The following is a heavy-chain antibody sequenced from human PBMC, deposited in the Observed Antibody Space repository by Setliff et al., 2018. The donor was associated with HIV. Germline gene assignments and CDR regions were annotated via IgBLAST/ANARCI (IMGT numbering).Heavy chain of an antibody. V-gene: IGHV1-69*05. D-gene: IGHD3-22*01. CDR3: ARVSYYYDSSGQGAFDI. CDR1: GGTFSSYA. CDR2: IIPIFGTA. Sequence: ASVKVSCKASGGTFSSYAISWVRQAPGQGLEWMGGIIPIFGTANYAQKFQGRVTITTDESTSTAYMELSSLRSEDTAVYYCARVSYYYDSSGQGAFDIWGQGTMVTVSS. J-gene: IGHJ3*02.